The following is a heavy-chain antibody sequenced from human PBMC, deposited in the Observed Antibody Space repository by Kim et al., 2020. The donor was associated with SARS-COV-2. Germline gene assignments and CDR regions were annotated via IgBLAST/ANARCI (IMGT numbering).Heavy chain of an antibody. Sequence: SVKVSCKASGDTFTSYAINWVRQAPGQGLEWMGGMNPTFGKTNYAQKFQGRVTITGDKSTSTAYMELSSLRSEDTAVYYCARVKVVVAAKNDFDYWGQGTLVTVSS. CDR3: ARVKVVVAAKNDFDY. V-gene: IGHV1-69*06. D-gene: IGHD6-25*01. CDR2: MNPTFGKT. CDR1: GDTFTSYA. J-gene: IGHJ4*02.